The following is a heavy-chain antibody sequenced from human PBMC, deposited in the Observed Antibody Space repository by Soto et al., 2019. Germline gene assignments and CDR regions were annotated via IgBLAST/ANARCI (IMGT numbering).Heavy chain of an antibody. D-gene: IGHD1-26*01. CDR2: IWYDGSNK. CDR3: AREAFQEPFFDY. Sequence: PGGSLRLSCAASGFSFSSYWMNWVRQAPGKGLEWVAVIWYDGSNKYYADSVKGRFTISRDNSKNTLCLQMNSLRAEDTAVYYCAREAFQEPFFDYWGQGTLVTVSS. CDR1: GFSFSSYW. J-gene: IGHJ4*02. V-gene: IGHV3-33*08.